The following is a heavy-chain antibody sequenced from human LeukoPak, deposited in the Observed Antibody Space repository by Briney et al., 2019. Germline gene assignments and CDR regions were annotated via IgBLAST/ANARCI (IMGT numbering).Heavy chain of an antibody. CDR2: ISWNSGSI. V-gene: IGHV3-9*01. Sequence: GRSLRLSCAASGFTFDDYGMHWVREAPGKGLEWVSGISWNSGSIGYADSVKGRFTISRDNAENSLYLQMNSLRAEDTAVYYCAREHYFYHMDAWGEGTTVTVSS. J-gene: IGHJ6*03. CDR3: AREHYFYHMDA. CDR1: GFTFDDYG.